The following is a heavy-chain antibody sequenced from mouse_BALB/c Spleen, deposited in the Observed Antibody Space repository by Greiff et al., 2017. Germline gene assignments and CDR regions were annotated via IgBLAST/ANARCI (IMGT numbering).Heavy chain of an antibody. CDR3: ARGPSTMITAYYAMDY. CDR2: ISSGSSTI. V-gene: IGHV5-17*02. D-gene: IGHD2-4*01. Sequence: EVKLVESGGGLVQPGGSRKLSCAASGFTFSSFGMHWVRQAPEKGLEWVAYISSGSSTIYYADTVKGRFTISRDNPKNTLFLQMTSLRSEDTAMYYCARGPSTMITAYYAMDYWGQGTSVTVSS. CDR1: GFTFSSFG. J-gene: IGHJ4*01.